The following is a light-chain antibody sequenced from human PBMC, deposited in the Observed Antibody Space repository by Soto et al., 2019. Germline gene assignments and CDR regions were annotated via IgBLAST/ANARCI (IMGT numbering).Light chain of an antibody. CDR3: CSYAGRSTWDVV. V-gene: IGLV2-14*01. CDR2: EVS. CDR1: NSDVGAFNY. Sequence: QAVLTQPASVSGSPGQSITISCTGTNSDVGAFNYVSWYQQHPGEAPKLIIYEVSNRPSGVSNRFSGSKSGSTASLTISGLQTEDEADYYCCSYAGRSTWDVVFGGGTKLTVL. J-gene: IGLJ2*01.